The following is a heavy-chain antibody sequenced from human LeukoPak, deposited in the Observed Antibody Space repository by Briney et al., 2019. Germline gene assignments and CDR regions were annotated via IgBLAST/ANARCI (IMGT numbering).Heavy chain of an antibody. V-gene: IGHV3-30-3*01. CDR2: ISFDGNIK. CDR1: GFTFSSYD. CDR3: ARSGWFDP. J-gene: IGHJ5*02. Sequence: GGSLRLSCAASGFTFSSYDMHWVRQSPGRRLEWVAVISFDGNIKYYADSVKGRFTISRDNSKNTLYLQVNGLSTEDTAVYYCARSGWFDPWGQGTQVTVSS.